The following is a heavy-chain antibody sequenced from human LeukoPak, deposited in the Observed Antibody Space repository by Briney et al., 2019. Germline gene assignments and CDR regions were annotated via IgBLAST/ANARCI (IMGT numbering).Heavy chain of an antibody. D-gene: IGHD3-10*01. CDR2: INHSGST. CDR3: ARSLLWFGRPHDY. Sequence: SETLSLTCAVYGGSFSGYYWSWIRQPPGKGLEWIGEINHSGSTNYNPSLKSRVTISVDTSKNQLSLKLSSVTAADTAVYYCARSLLWFGRPHDYWGQGTLVTVSS. J-gene: IGHJ4*02. CDR1: GGSFSGYY. V-gene: IGHV4-34*01.